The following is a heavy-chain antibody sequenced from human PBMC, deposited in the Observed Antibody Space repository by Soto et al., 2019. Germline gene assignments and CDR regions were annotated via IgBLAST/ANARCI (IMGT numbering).Heavy chain of an antibody. V-gene: IGHV3-21*02. D-gene: IGHD2-2*01. J-gene: IGHJ3*01. CDR3: AREEVPPAFDV. CDR2: IASSGPYT. CDR1: GFNFNTYT. Sequence: EVQLVESGGGLVKPGGSLRLSCAASGFNFNTYTMNWVRQAPGKGLEWVSSIASSGPYTYYADSVKGRFTISRDNGKNSLFLQMHSLRAEDTAVYYCAREEVPPAFDVWGRGTMVSVSS.